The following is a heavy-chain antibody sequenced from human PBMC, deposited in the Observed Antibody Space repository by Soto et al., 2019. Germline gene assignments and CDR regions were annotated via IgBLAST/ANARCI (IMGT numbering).Heavy chain of an antibody. Sequence: PGGSLRLSCAASGFTFSSYSMNWVRQAPGKGLEWVSYIRSGSSATYYADSVKGRFTISRDDAKNSLCLQMNSLRAEDTAVYYCVRGAITVSVFDIWGQGTMVTVSS. CDR1: GFTFSSYS. CDR2: IRSGSSAT. D-gene: IGHD3-16*01. J-gene: IGHJ3*02. V-gene: IGHV3-48*01. CDR3: VRGAITVSVFDI.